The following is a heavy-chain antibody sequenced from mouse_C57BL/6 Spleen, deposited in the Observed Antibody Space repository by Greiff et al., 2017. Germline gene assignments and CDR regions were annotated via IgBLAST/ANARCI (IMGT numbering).Heavy chain of an antibody. CDR1: GYTFTSYW. CDR3: ARNYGNYEGYAMDY. V-gene: IGHV1-55*01. J-gene: IGHJ4*01. Sequence: VQLQQSGAELVKPGASVKMSCKASGYTFTSYWITWVKQRPGQGLEWIGDIYPGSGSTNYNEKFKSKATLTVDTSSSTAYMQLSSLTSEDSAVYYCARNYGNYEGYAMDYWGQGTSVTVSS. D-gene: IGHD2-1*01. CDR2: IYPGSGST.